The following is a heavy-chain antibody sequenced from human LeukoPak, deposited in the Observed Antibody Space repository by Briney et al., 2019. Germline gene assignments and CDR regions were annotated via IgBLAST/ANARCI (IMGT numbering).Heavy chain of an antibody. CDR1: GYTFTSYD. CDR3: ARAAYYDFWSGYYTGIGFDI. V-gene: IGHV1-2*02. Sequence: GASVKVSCKASGYTFTSYDINRVRQATGQGLEWMGWMNPNSGGTNYAQKFQGRVTMTRDTSISTAYMELSRLRSDDTAVYYCARAAYYDFWSGYYTGIGFDIWGQGTMVTVSS. CDR2: MNPNSGGT. D-gene: IGHD3-3*01. J-gene: IGHJ3*02.